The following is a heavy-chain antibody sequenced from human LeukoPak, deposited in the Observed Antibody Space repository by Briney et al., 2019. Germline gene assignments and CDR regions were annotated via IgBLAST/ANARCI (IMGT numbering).Heavy chain of an antibody. Sequence: AGGSLRLSCGASGFTFTSSAMSWVRQAPGKGLEWVSAINLSGLRTYYADSVKGRFTISRDSPKNTLYLQMNSLRAEDTAVYYCARAPTRAEPFDYWGQGTLVTVSS. J-gene: IGHJ4*02. D-gene: IGHD1-14*01. CDR1: GFTFTSSA. CDR3: ARAPTRAEPFDY. CDR2: INLSGLRT. V-gene: IGHV3-23*01.